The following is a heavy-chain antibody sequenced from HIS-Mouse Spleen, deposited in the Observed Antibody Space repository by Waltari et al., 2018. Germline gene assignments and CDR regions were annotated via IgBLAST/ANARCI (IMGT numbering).Heavy chain of an antibody. CDR3: ARSPYYDFWSGYSDNWFDP. CDR1: GGSISSGGYY. CDR2: IYYSGGT. D-gene: IGHD3-3*01. Sequence: QVQLQESGPGLVKPSQTLSLTCTVSGGSISSGGYYWSWIRQHPGKGLEWIGYIYYSGGTYTKPSVKSRVTISVDTSKNQFSRKLSSVTAADTAVYYCARSPYYDFWSGYSDNWFDPWGQGTLVTVSS. V-gene: IGHV4-31*03. J-gene: IGHJ5*02.